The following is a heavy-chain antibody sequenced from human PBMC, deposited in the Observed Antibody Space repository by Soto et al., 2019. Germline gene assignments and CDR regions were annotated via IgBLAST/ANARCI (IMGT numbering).Heavy chain of an antibody. J-gene: IGHJ4*02. V-gene: IGHV3-30-3*01. D-gene: IGHD5-12*01. CDR2: ISYDGSNK. Sequence: QVQLVESGGGVVQPGRSLRLSCAASGFTFSSYAMHWVRQAPGKGLVWVAVISYDGSNKYYADSVKGRFTISRDNSKNTLYLQMNSLRAEDTAVYYCAREVMATITGAFKKSPYFDYWGQGTLVTVSS. CDR3: AREVMATITGAFKKSPYFDY. CDR1: GFTFSSYA.